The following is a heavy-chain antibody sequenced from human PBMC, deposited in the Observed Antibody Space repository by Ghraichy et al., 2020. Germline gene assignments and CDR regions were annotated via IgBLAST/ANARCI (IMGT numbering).Heavy chain of an antibody. CDR1: GFTFSNFA. D-gene: IGHD2-8*01. J-gene: IGHJ6*02. Sequence: GGSLRLSCAASGFTFSNFALHWVRQAPGKGLEWVAVISYDGSKKYYADSVKGRFTVSRDNSKNTLYLQMNSLRAGDTAVYFCAKDPTYFTNGVCYFASPDYDGMDVLGQETTVTVSS. CDR2: ISYDGSKK. V-gene: IGHV3-30-3*01. CDR3: AKDPTYFTNGVCYFASPDYDGMDV.